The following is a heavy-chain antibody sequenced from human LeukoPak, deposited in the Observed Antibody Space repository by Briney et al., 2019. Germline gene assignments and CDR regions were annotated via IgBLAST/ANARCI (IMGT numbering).Heavy chain of an antibody. V-gene: IGHV1-3*01. J-gene: IGHJ6*02. CDR3: AGVRPDYYDSSGYYTKRHYYGMDV. Sequence: ASVKVSCKASGYTFTSYAMHWVRQVPGQRLEWMGWINAGNGNTKYSQKFQGRVTITRDTSASTAYMELSSLRSEDTAVYYCAGVRPDYYDSSGYYTKRHYYGMDVWGQGTTVTVSS. CDR2: INAGNGNT. CDR1: GYTFTSYA. D-gene: IGHD3-22*01.